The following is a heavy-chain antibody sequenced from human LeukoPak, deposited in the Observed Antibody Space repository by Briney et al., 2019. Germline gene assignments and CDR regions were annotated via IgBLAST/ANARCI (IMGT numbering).Heavy chain of an antibody. CDR1: GFTFSSYS. J-gene: IGHJ6*02. D-gene: IGHD4-17*01. Sequence: PGGSLRLSCAASGFTFSSYSMNWVRQAPGKGLEWVSYISSSSSTIYSADSVKGRFTISRDNAKNSLYLQMNSLRAEDTAVYYCARVAPYGDYGMDVWGQGTTVTVSS. V-gene: IGHV3-48*01. CDR2: ISSSSSTI. CDR3: ARVAPYGDYGMDV.